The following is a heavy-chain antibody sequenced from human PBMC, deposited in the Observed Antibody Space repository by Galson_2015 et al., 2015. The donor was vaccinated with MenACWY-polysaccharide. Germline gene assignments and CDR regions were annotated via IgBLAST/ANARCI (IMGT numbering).Heavy chain of an antibody. CDR3: ARETGTLDY. V-gene: IGHV3-7*01. CDR1: GFTFNNYW. J-gene: IGHJ4*02. Sequence: SLRLSCAASGFTFNNYWMSWVRQAPGKEPEWVANIRQDGSEMYYVDSVKGRFTISRDNAKNSLFLQMNNLRAEDTAVYYCARETGTLDYWGQGTLVTVSS. CDR2: IRQDGSEM. D-gene: IGHD3-9*01.